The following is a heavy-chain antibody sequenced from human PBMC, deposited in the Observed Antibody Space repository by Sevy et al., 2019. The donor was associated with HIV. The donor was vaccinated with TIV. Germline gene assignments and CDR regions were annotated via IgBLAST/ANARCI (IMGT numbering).Heavy chain of an antibody. V-gene: IGHV3-7*01. CDR2: IKQDGSEK. CDR1: GFTFSSYW. D-gene: IGHD6-13*01. CDR3: ARVGRAAAVSY. Sequence: GGSLRLSCAASGFTFSSYWMSWVRQAPGKGLEWVANIKQDGSEKYYVDSVKGRFTISRDNAKNSLYLQMNSLRAEDTAVYFCARVGRAAAVSYWGQGTLVTVSS. J-gene: IGHJ4*02.